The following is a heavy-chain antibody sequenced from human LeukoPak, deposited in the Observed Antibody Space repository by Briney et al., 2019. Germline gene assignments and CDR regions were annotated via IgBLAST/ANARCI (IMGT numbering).Heavy chain of an antibody. CDR1: GYTFTGYY. V-gene: IGHV1-2*02. Sequence: GSVKVSCKASGYTFTGYYMHWVRQAPGQGLEWMGWINPNSGDTNYTQKFQGRVTMTRDTSISTAYMELSRLRSDDTAVYYCAKPRFGYCSSTNCYSWFDPWGQGTLVTVSS. CDR3: AKPRFGYCSSTNCYSWFDP. D-gene: IGHD2-2*03. CDR2: INPNSGDT. J-gene: IGHJ5*02.